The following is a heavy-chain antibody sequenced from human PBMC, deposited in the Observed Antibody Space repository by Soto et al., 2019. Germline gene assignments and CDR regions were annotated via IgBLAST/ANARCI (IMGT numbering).Heavy chain of an antibody. V-gene: IGHV4-34*01. Sequence: QVQLQQWGAGLLKPSETLSLTCAVYGGSFSGYQWTWIRQTPGKGLEWIGEINDSGHINYNPSLKSRVTILVETAKKQLSLKLSSVTAADTAVYYCARGLILWFGELSRRGGYYYYMDVWGKGTSVTVS. D-gene: IGHD3-10*01. CDR3: ARGLILWFGELSRRGGYYYYMDV. CDR1: GGSFSGYQ. J-gene: IGHJ6*03. CDR2: INDSGHI.